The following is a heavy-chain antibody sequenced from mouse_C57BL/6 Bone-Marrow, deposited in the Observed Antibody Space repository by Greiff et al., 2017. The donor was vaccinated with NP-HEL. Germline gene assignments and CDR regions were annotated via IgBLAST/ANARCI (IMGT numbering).Heavy chain of an antibody. CDR3: ARRGAGWYFDV. V-gene: IGHV1-54*01. J-gene: IGHJ1*03. Sequence: VQLQQSGAELVRPGTSVKVSCKASGYAFTNYLIEWVKQRPGQGLEWIGVINPGSGGTNYNEKFKGKATLTADKSSSTAYMQLSSLTSEDSAVYFWARRGAGWYFDVWGTGTTVTVAS. CDR2: INPGSGGT. CDR1: GYAFTNYL.